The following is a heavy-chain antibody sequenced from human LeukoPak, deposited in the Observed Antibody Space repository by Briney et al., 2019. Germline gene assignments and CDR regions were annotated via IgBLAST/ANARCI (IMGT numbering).Heavy chain of an antibody. D-gene: IGHD3-16*01. J-gene: IGHJ6*02. CDR3: ARAGGGYYHYYYGMDV. CDR2: ISSSGSTI. V-gene: IGHV3-48*03. CDR1: GFTFSSYE. Sequence: GGSLGLSCAASGFTFSSYEMNWVRQAPGKGLEWVSYISSSGSTIYYADSVKGRFTISRDNAKNSLYLQMNSLRAEDTAVYYCARAGGGYYHYYYGMDVWGQGTTVTVSS.